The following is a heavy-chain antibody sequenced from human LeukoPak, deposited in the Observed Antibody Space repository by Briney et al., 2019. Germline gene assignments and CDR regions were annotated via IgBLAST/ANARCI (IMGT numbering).Heavy chain of an antibody. V-gene: IGHV3-30*02. D-gene: IGHD3-3*01. CDR3: AKDPYDFWSGYPYDYFDY. CDR1: GFTFSSYG. CDR2: IRYDGSNK. J-gene: IGHJ4*02. Sequence: PGGSLRLSCAASGFTFSSYGMHWVRQAPGKGLEWVAFIRYDGSNKYYADSVKGRFTISRDNSKNTLYLQMNSLRAEDTAVYYCAKDPYDFWSGYPYDYFDYWGQGTLVTVSS.